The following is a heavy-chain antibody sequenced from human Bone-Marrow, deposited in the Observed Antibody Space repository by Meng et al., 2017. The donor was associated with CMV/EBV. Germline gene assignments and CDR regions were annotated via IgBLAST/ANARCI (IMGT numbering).Heavy chain of an antibody. J-gene: IGHJ3*02. D-gene: IGHD4/OR15-4a*01. CDR3: ARDLSNYFGI. CDR2: INWNGGST. V-gene: IGHV3-20*04. CDR1: GFTFDDYG. Sequence: GESLKISCAASGFTFDDYGMSWVRQAPGKGLEWVSGINWNGGSTGYADSVKGRFTISRDNAKNSLYLQMNSLRAEDTALYYCARDLSNYFGIWGQGTMVTVSS.